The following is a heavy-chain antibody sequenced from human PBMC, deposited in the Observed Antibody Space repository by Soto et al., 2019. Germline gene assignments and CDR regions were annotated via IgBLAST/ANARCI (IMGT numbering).Heavy chain of an antibody. CDR1: GLTFSNYW. V-gene: IGHV3-7*01. J-gene: IGHJ4*02. CDR3: TKVVGLAGQD. CDR2: IKQDGREK. Sequence: EVQLEESGGTLVQPGGSLRISCAASGLTFSNYWMSWVRQAPGKGLEWVANIKQDGREKYYVDSVRGRFTISRDNAKNSLYLQMSSLSAEDTAVYYCTKVVGLAGQDWGQGTLVTVSS. D-gene: IGHD6-19*01.